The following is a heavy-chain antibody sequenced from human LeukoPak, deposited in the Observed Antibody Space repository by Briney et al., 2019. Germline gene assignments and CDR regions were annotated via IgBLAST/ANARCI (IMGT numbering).Heavy chain of an antibody. CDR3: ARESYSGYVRWFDP. D-gene: IGHD5-12*01. J-gene: IGHJ5*02. CDR1: GYSFSAYY. V-gene: IGHV1-2*02. CDR2: INPNTGGT. Sequence: GASVKVSCKASGYSFSAYYIHWVRQAPGQGLEWMGWINPNTGGTHFEQKFQGRVTVTRDTSISTAYMELTRLTSDDTAVYYCARESYSGYVRWFDPWGQGTLVTVSS.